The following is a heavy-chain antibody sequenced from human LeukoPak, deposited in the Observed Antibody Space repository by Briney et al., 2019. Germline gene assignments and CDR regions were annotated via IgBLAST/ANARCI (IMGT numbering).Heavy chain of an antibody. V-gene: IGHV5-10-1*01. CDR1: GYGFTSYW. CDR2: IDPSDSYT. Sequence: GESLRISCQGAGYGFTSYWISWGRPMPGKGVEWMGRIDPSDSYTNYSPSFQGHVTISADKSISTAYLQWSSLKASDTAMYYCARPQNRWGSLDYWGQGTLVTVSS. J-gene: IGHJ4*02. CDR3: ARPQNRWGSLDY. D-gene: IGHD7-27*01.